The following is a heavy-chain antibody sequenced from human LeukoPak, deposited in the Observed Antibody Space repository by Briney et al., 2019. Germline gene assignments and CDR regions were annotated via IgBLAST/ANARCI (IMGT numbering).Heavy chain of an antibody. CDR2: IYYSGST. V-gene: IGHV4-39*07. D-gene: IGHD6-13*01. CDR3: ARVIHFIAAADHYNWFDP. Sequence: SETLSLTCTVSGGSISSSSYYWGWIRQPPGKGLEWIGSIYYSGSTYYNPSLKSRVTISVDTSKNQFSLKLSSVTAADTAVYYCARVIHFIAAADHYNWFDPWGQGTLVTVSS. J-gene: IGHJ5*02. CDR1: GGSISSSSYY.